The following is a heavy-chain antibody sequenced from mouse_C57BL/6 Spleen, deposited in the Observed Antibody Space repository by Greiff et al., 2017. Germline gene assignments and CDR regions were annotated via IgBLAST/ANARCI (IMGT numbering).Heavy chain of an antibody. Sequence: VQLQQPGAELVKPGASVKLSCKASGYTFTSYWMQWVKQRPGQGLEWIGEIDPSDSYTNYNQKFKGKATLTVDTSSSTAYMQLSSLTSEDSAVYYCARSNTVDYWGQGTTRTVSS. CDR1: GYTFTSYW. J-gene: IGHJ2*01. CDR2: IDPSDSYT. D-gene: IGHD5-2*01. CDR3: ARSNTVDY. V-gene: IGHV1-50*01.